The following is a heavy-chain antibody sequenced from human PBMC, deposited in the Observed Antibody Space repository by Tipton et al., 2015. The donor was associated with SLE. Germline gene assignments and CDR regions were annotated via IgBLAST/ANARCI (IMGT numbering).Heavy chain of an antibody. J-gene: IGHJ2*01. CDR2: VFHTGST. D-gene: IGHD7-27*01. Sequence: TLSLTCFISGASITSYFWSWVRQPPGKGLEWIGYVFHTGSTNYNPSFKSRVSISLDTSKNQFSLKLRSVTAADTAVYYCARGLRWGNAWCFDVWGRGTQVTVSS. CDR3: ARGLRWGNAWCFDV. V-gene: IGHV4-59*01. CDR1: GASITSYF.